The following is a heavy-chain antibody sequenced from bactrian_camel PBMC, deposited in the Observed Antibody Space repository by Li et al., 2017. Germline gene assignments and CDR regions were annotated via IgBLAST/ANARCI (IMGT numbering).Heavy chain of an antibody. CDR2: IDKNGSV. Sequence: HVQLVESGGGSVQAGGSLRLSCAASGYTYSGNCMGWFRQAPGKEREGVAIIDKNGSVTYADSVKDRFTISQDNAKNTLYLQMNSLKPADTAMYYCAADLLCVYGGSAYNYWGQGTQVTVS. V-gene: IGHV3S53*01. J-gene: IGHJ4*01. CDR3: AADLLCVYGGSAYNY. D-gene: IGHD6*01. CDR1: GYTYSGNC.